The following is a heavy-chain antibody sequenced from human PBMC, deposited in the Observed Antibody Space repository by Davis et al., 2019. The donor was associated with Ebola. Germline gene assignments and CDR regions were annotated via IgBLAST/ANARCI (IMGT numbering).Heavy chain of an antibody. J-gene: IGHJ6*04. V-gene: IGHV3-30*18. Sequence: PGGSLRLSCAASGFTFGTYGMHWVRQAPGKGLEWLALISYDGTSKYYTDSVKGRFTISRDNSKKTLYLQMNSLRAEDTAVYYCAKSGLSFGVVKYHYGMNVWGKGTTVTVSS. CDR1: GFTFGTYG. CDR3: AKSGLSFGVVKYHYGMNV. CDR2: ISYDGTSK. D-gene: IGHD3-3*01.